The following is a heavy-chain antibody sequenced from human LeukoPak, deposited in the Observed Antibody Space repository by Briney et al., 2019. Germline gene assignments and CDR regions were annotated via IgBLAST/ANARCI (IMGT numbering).Heavy chain of an antibody. CDR1: GYRFTNYW. Sequence: GESLKISCKGSGYRFTNYWIGWVRQMSGKGLEWMGVIYPGDSDTRYRPAFQGQVNISAEKSISTTYLQWRSLKASDTAMYYCARRYSGSYLVDYWGQGTLVIVSS. V-gene: IGHV5-51*01. CDR3: ARRYSGSYLVDY. CDR2: IYPGDSDT. J-gene: IGHJ4*02. D-gene: IGHD1-26*01.